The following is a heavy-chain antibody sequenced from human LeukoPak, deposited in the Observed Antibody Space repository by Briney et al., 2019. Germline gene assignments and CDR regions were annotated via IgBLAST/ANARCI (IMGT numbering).Heavy chain of an antibody. D-gene: IGHD3-16*02. V-gene: IGHV3-23*01. Sequence: PGGSLRLSCAASGFTFSSYAMSWVRQAPGKGLEWVSAISGSGGSTYYADSVKGRFTISRDNSKNTLYLQMNSLRAEDTAVYYCATYRYYDYVWGSYRYAFDIWGQGTMVTVSS. J-gene: IGHJ3*02. CDR2: ISGSGGST. CDR1: GFTFSSYA. CDR3: ATYRYYDYVWGSYRYAFDI.